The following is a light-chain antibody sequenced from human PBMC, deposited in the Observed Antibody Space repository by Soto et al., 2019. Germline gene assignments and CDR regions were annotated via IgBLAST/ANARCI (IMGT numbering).Light chain of an antibody. CDR2: DAA. CDR3: QHYDSFPSS. V-gene: IGKV1-33*01. J-gene: IGKJ5*01. Sequence: DIQMTQSPSSLSASVGDRVTITCQASHDIGNYLNWYQQKPGKAHKLLIYDAANLETGVPSRFFGSGSGTHFTFTIGSLQPEDIATYYCQHYDSFPSSFGQGTRLEIK. CDR1: HDIGNY.